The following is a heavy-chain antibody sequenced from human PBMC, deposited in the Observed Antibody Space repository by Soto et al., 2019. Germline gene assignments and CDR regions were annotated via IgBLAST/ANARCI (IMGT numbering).Heavy chain of an antibody. CDR2: IKSEADGGTP. J-gene: IGHJ4*02. CDR1: GFTFSNAW. Sequence: EVQLVESGGGLVEPGGSLRLSCAVSGFTFSNAWMRWVRQAPGKGLEWVGRIKSEADGGTPEYSASVKGRFTISRADSTNTLYLHLDGLKTDDTAVDYYSTGLRWYSTDEYWGQGPLVTVSS. V-gene: IGHV3-15*01. D-gene: IGHD2-21*01. CDR3: STGLRWYSTDEY.